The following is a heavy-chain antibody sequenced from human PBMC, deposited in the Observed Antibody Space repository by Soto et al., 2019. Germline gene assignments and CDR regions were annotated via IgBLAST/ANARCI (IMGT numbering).Heavy chain of an antibody. Sequence: EVQLLESGGGLVQPGGSLRLSCAASGFTFSSYAMSWVRQAPGKGLEWVSAISGSGGSTYYADSVKGRFTISRDNSKNTLYLQMNSLRAEDTAVYYCAKDPIAVADLGTSGSVHGYWGQGTLVTVSS. CDR2: ISGSGGST. CDR3: AKDPIAVADLGTSGSVHGY. J-gene: IGHJ4*02. D-gene: IGHD6-19*01. CDR1: GFTFSSYA. V-gene: IGHV3-23*01.